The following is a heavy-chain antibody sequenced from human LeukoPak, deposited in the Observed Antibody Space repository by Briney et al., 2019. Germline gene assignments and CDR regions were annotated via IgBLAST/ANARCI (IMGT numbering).Heavy chain of an antibody. V-gene: IGHV1-2*02. CDR1: GYTFTGYY. D-gene: IGHD3-3*01. J-gene: IGHJ3*02. CDR3: ARDRSVLSLAFDI. CDR2: INPNSGGT. Sequence: ASVKASCKASGYTFTGYYMHWVRQAPGQGLEWMGWINPNSGGTNYAQKFQGRVTMTRDTSISTAYMELSRLRSDDTAVYYCARDRSVLSLAFDIWGQGTMVTVSS.